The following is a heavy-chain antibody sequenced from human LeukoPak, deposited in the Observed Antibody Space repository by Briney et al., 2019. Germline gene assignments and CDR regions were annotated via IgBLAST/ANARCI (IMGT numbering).Heavy chain of an antibody. J-gene: IGHJ5*02. CDR1: GGSISSYY. V-gene: IGHV4-4*07. D-gene: IGHD3-9*01. Sequence: SETLSLTCTVSGGSISSYYWSWIRQPAGKGLEWIGRIYTSGSTNYNPSLKSRVTMSVDTSKNQFSLKLSSVTAADTAVYYCARSHYYDILTGYYRDWFDPWGQGTLVTVSS. CDR3: ARSHYYDILTGYYRDWFDP. CDR2: IYTSGST.